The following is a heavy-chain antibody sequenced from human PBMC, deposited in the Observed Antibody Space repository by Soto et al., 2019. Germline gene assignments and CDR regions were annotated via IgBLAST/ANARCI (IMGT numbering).Heavy chain of an antibody. Sequence: GASVKVSCKASGYTFTSYGISWVRQAPGQGLEWMGWISAYNGNTNYAQKLQGRVTMTTDTSTSTAYMELRSLRSDDTAVYYCAILKIQYGDYYFLYSGPTPLVTVSS. J-gene: IGHJ4*02. CDR3: AILKIQYGDYYFLY. V-gene: IGHV1-18*01. D-gene: IGHD4-17*01. CDR2: ISAYNGNT. CDR1: GYTFTSYG.